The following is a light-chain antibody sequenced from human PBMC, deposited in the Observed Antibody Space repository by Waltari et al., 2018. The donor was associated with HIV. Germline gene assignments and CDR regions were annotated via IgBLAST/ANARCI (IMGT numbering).Light chain of an antibody. J-gene: IGKJ1*01. V-gene: IGKV1-5*03. CDR1: QTVGDW. CDR2: RAT. Sequence: DIHMTQSPPTLTASVGDRVNITCRASQTVGDWLAWYQQKPGEAPSLLIYRATDVESGVPSRFSGSASGTDFTLAIDSLHPDDFATYYRHQYSDYLGSFGQGTRVELK. CDR3: HQYSDYLGS.